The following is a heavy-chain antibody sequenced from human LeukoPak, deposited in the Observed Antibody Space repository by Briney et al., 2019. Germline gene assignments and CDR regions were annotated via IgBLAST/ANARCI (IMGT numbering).Heavy chain of an antibody. CDR2: ISGSGGST. CDR1: EFTFSDYY. Sequence: GGSLRLSCAASEFTFSDYYMSWIRQAPGKGLEWVSSISGSGGSTDYADSVKGRFTISRDNSKNTLYLQMNSLRAEDTAVYYCALAAYDSSGYYPYFDYWGQGTLVTVSS. J-gene: IGHJ4*02. V-gene: IGHV3-23*01. D-gene: IGHD3-22*01. CDR3: ALAAYDSSGYYPYFDY.